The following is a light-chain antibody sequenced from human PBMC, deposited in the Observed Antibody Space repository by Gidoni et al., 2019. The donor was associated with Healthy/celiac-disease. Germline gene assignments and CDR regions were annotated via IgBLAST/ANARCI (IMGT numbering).Light chain of an antibody. Sequence: PGTSITLSCTGTSRDVGGYNYVSWYQQHPGKAPKLMIYDVSNRPSGVSNRFSGSKSGNTASLTISGLQAEDEADYYCSSYTSSSTLVFGGGTKLTVL. CDR3: SSYTSSSTLV. CDR2: DVS. V-gene: IGLV2-14*03. CDR1: SRDVGGYNY. J-gene: IGLJ3*02.